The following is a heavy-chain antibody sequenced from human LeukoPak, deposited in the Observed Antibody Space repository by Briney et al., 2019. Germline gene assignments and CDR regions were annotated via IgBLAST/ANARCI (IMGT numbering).Heavy chain of an antibody. D-gene: IGHD1-26*01. J-gene: IGHJ5*02. V-gene: IGHV4-59*01. CDR1: GGSISSYY. Sequence: PSETLSLTCTVSGGSISSYYWSWIRQPPGKGLEWVGYIYYSGSTNYNPSLKSRVTISVDTSKNQFSLKLSSVTAADTAVYYCARDTPLGPLWFDPWGQGTLVTVSS. CDR2: IYYSGST. CDR3: ARDTPLGPLWFDP.